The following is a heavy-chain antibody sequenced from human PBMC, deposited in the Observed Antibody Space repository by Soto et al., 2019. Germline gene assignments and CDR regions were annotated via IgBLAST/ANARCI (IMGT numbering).Heavy chain of an antibody. Sequence: GGSLRLSCAASGFTFSSYAMSWVRQAPGKGLEWVSAISGSGGSTYYADSVKGRFTISRDNSKNTLYLQMNSLRAEDTAVYYYAKPDDYGDFFDYWGQGTLVTVSS. D-gene: IGHD4-17*01. V-gene: IGHV3-23*01. CDR2: ISGSGGST. J-gene: IGHJ4*02. CDR3: AKPDDYGDFFDY. CDR1: GFTFSSYA.